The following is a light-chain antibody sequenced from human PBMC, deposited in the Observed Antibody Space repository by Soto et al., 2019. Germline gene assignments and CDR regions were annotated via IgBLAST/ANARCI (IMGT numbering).Light chain of an antibody. CDR2: GAS. Sequence: EIVMTQSPATLSVSPGERATLSCRASQSVGSNLAWYQQKPGQAPRLLIYGASTRATGIPARFSGSGSGTEFTLTISSLQSEDFAVYYCQQYDNDSWTFGQGTRVEIK. CDR3: QQYDNDSWT. V-gene: IGKV3-15*01. J-gene: IGKJ1*01. CDR1: QSVGSN.